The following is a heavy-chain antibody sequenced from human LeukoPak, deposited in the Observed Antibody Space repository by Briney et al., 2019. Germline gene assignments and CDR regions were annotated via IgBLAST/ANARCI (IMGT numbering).Heavy chain of an antibody. D-gene: IGHD6-19*01. V-gene: IGHV3-9*01. CDR2: ISWNSGSI. CDR3: AKDISEQWLVPGYYFDY. J-gene: IGHJ4*02. Sequence: GRSLRLSCAASGFTFDVYAMHWVRQAPGEGLEWVSGISWNSGSIGYADSVKGRFTISRDNAKNSLYLQMNSLRAEDTALYYCAKDISEQWLVPGYYFDYWGQGTLVTVSS. CDR1: GFTFDVYA.